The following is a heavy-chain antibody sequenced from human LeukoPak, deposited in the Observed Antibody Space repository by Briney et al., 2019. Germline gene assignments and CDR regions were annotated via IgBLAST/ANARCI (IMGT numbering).Heavy chain of an antibody. CDR3: AIQTTGRQWFDP. CDR2: IYYSGST. CDR1: GGSISSYY. V-gene: IGHV4-59*08. D-gene: IGHD1-14*01. Sequence: PSETLSLTCTVSGGSISSYYWSWIRQPPGKGLEWIGYIYYSGSTNYNPSLKSRVTISVDTSKNQFSLKLSSVTAADTALNYCAIQTTGRQWFDPWGQGTRVTVSS. J-gene: IGHJ5*02.